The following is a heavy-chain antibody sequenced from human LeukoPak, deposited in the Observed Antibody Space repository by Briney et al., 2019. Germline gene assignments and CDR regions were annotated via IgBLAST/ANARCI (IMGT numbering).Heavy chain of an antibody. J-gene: IGHJ4*02. CDR2: INPNSGGS. D-gene: IGHD2-15*01. V-gene: IGHV1-2*02. CDR3: AGGNVCSGGSCYSF. CDR1: RYTFTGYY. Sequence: GASVKVSCKASRYTFTGYYMHWVRQAPGQGLEWMGWINPNSGGSNYAQKFQGRVTMTRDTSISTAYMELSRLRSDDTAVYYCAGGNVCSGGSCYSFWGQGTLVTVSS.